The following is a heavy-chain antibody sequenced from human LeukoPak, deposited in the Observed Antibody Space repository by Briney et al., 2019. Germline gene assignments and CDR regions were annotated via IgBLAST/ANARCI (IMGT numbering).Heavy chain of an antibody. D-gene: IGHD2-15*01. J-gene: IGHJ4*02. V-gene: IGHV3-7*01. CDR2: IKADGSEK. CDR3: ASWGYCSGGSCLRGSYFDY. CDR1: GFIFSGYW. Sequence: GGSVRLSCAASGFIFSGYWMSWVRQAPGKGLEWVANIKADGSEKYSVDSVKGRFTISRDNSKNTLYLQMNSLRAEDTAVYYCASWGYCSGGSCLRGSYFDYWGQGTLVTVSS.